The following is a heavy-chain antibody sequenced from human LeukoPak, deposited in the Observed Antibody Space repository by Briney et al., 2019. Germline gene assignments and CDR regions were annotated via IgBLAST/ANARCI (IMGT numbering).Heavy chain of an antibody. CDR1: GYTFTSYG. D-gene: IGHD3-22*01. CDR3: ARGAYYYDSSGYNDY. J-gene: IGHJ4*02. CDR2: ISAYNGNT. Sequence: EASVKVSCKASGYTFTSYGISWVRQAPGQGREWMGWISAYNGNTNYAQKLQGRVTMTTDTSTSTAYMELRSLRSDDTAVYYCARGAYYYDSSGYNDYWGQGTLVTVSS. V-gene: IGHV1-18*01.